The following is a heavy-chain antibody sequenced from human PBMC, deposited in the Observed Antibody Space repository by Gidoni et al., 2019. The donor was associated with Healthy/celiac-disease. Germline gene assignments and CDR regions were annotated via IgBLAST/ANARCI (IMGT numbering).Heavy chain of an antibody. J-gene: IGHJ4*02. CDR2: ISSSSSYI. D-gene: IGHD3-22*01. CDR3: ARDSVAYYYDSSGYHVFDY. CDR1: GFTFSSYS. V-gene: IGHV3-21*01. Sequence: EVQLVESGGGLVKPGGSLRLSCAASGFTFSSYSMNWFRQAPGKGLEWVSSISSSSSYIYYADSVKGRFTISRDNAKNSLYLQMNSLRAEDTAVYYCARDSVAYYYDSSGYHVFDYWGQGTLVTVSS.